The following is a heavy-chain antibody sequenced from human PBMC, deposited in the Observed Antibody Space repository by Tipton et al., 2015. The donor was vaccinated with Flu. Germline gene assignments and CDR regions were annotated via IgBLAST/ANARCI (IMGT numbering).Heavy chain of an antibody. CDR3: VRAIAAAGSR. D-gene: IGHD6-13*01. CDR1: GFTFSNYW. V-gene: IGHV3-7*01. J-gene: IGHJ4*02. CDR2: IKEDGSDK. Sequence: GSLRLSCAASGFTFSNYWMTWVRQAPGKGLEWLANIKEDGSDKHYVDSVKGRFIISRDNAKNSLYLQMNSLRVEDTAVYYCVRAIAAAGSRWGQGTLVTVSS.